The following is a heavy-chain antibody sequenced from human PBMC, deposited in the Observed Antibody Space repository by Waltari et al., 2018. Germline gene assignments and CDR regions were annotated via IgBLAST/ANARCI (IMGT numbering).Heavy chain of an antibody. V-gene: IGHV4-4*02. CDR2: IYHGGTT. CDR3: ARYVYGDYFVEY. D-gene: IGHD4-17*01. Sequence: QVQLQESGPGLVTPSGTLSLTCDVSGGSISTNNWWSWVRQSPGKGLEWIGEIYHGGTTNYTPSLKSRVTMSVDKSQNQFSRKLSSVTAADTAIYYCARYVYGDYFVEYWGQGTLVTVSS. J-gene: IGHJ4*02. CDR1: GGSISTNNW.